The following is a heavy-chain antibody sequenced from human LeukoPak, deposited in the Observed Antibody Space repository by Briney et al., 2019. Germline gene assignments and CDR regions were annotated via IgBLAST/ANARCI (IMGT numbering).Heavy chain of an antibody. Sequence: ASVKVSCRASGYTFTGYYMHWVRQAPGQGLEWMGWINPNSGGTNYAQKFQGRVTMARDTSISTAYMELSRLRSDDTAVYYCARGNRGWYYFDYWGQGTLVTVSS. CDR1: GYTFTGYY. CDR3: ARGNRGWYYFDY. D-gene: IGHD6-19*01. CDR2: INPNSGGT. V-gene: IGHV1-2*02. J-gene: IGHJ4*02.